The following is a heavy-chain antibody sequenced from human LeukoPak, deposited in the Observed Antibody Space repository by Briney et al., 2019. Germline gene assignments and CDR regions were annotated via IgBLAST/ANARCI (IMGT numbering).Heavy chain of an antibody. CDR3: ARDAHFYFDY. J-gene: IGHJ4*02. V-gene: IGHV4-59*01. Sequence: SETLSLTCTVSGGSISSYYWSWIRQPPGKGLEWIGYIYYSGSTNYNPSLKSRVTISVDTSKNQFSLKLSSVTAADTAVYYCARDAHFYFDYWGQGTLVTVSS. CDR2: IYYSGST. CDR1: GGSISSYY.